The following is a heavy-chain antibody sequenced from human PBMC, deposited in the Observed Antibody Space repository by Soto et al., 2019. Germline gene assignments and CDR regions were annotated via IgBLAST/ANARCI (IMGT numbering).Heavy chain of an antibody. Sequence: SETLSLTCSVSGDSISGSPYYWGWIRQPPGKRLEWIGSIFHDGYIVYTPSLKSRVTISVDTSKNQFSLKLTSVAAADTAIYFCARLQTAVPHYWGQGILVTVSS. CDR3: ARLQTAVPHY. CDR2: IFHDGYI. CDR1: GDSISGSPYY. J-gene: IGHJ4*02. D-gene: IGHD6-13*01. V-gene: IGHV4-39*01.